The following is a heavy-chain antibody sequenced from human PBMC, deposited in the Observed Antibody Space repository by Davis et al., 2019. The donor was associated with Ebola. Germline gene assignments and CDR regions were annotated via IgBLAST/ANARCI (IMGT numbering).Heavy chain of an antibody. CDR1: EFTFSSYA. D-gene: IGHD4-11*01. J-gene: IGHJ4*02. CDR3: ARASDYSNYFYYFDY. CDR2: IRGSGSTI. Sequence: GESLKISCAASEFTFSSYAMSWVRQAPGKGLEWVSAIRGSGSTIYYADSVKGRFTISRDNAKNSLYLQMNSLRAEDTAVYYCARASDYSNYFYYFDYWGQGTLVTVSS. V-gene: IGHV3-23*01.